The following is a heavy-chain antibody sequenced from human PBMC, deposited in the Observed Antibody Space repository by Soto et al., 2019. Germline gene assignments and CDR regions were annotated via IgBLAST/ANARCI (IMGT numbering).Heavy chain of an antibody. CDR3: ARDGGPGYSSGWLSLEGPPLYGMDV. Sequence: QVQLVESGGGVVQPGRSLRLSCAASGFTFSSYAMHWVRQAPGKGLEWVAVISYDGSNKYYADSVKGRFTISRDNSKNTLYLQMNSLRAEDTAVYYCARDGGPGYSSGWLSLEGPPLYGMDVWGQGTTVTVSS. CDR1: GFTFSSYA. D-gene: IGHD6-19*01. J-gene: IGHJ6*02. CDR2: ISYDGSNK. V-gene: IGHV3-30-3*01.